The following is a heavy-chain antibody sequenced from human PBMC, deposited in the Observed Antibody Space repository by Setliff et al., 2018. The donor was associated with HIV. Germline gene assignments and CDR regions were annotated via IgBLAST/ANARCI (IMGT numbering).Heavy chain of an antibody. J-gene: IGHJ4*02. Sequence: SVKVSCKASGGTFSSYAISWVRQAPGQGLEWMGGIIPILGIANYAQKFQGRVTITADESTSTAYMELSSLRSEDTAVYYCSRGGDTSVTTTYYYFYYWGQGTLVTVSS. CDR3: SRGGDTSVTTTYYYFYY. D-gene: IGHD4-17*01. CDR1: GGTFSSYA. V-gene: IGHV1-69*10. CDR2: IIPILGIA.